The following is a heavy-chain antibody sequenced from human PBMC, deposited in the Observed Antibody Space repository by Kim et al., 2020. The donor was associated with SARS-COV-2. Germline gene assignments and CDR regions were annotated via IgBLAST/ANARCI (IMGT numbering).Heavy chain of an antibody. CDR2: ISYDGSNK. CDR3: AMPHYYDSSGSFDY. D-gene: IGHD3-22*01. V-gene: IGHV3-30*03. Sequence: GGSLRLSCAASGFTFSSYGMHWVRQAPGKGLEWVAVISYDGSNKYYADSVKGRFTISRDNSKNTLYLQMNSLRAEDTAVYYCAMPHYYDSSGSFDYWGQGTLVTVSS. CDR1: GFTFSSYG. J-gene: IGHJ4*02.